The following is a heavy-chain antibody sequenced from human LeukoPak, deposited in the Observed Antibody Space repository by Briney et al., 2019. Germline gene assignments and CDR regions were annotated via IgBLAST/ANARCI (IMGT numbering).Heavy chain of an antibody. CDR3: LADYGSWSYRFDY. J-gene: IGHJ4*02. D-gene: IGHD3-10*01. CDR2: IYHSGST. V-gene: IGHV4-30-2*01. Sequence: PSQTLSLTCVVSGGSISNDDYSWAWIRQPPGKGLEWIGYIYHSGSTTYNPSLKSRVSMSLDRSKSQLSLKLTSVTAADTAVYYCLADYGSWSYRFDYWGQGTLVTVSS. CDR1: GGSISNDDYS.